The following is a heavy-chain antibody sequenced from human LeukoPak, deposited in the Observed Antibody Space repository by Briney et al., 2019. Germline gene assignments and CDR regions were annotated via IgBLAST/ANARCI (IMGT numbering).Heavy chain of an antibody. CDR2: INPSGGST. CDR1: GYAFTSYY. D-gene: IGHD1-1*01. Sequence: PTASVKVSCKATGYAFTSYYMHWVRQAPGQGLEWMGIINPSGGSTSYAQKFQGRVTMTRDTSTSTVYMELSSLRSEDTAVYYCARVQNSHVAYFDYWGQGTLVTVSS. V-gene: IGHV1-46*01. J-gene: IGHJ4*02. CDR3: ARVQNSHVAYFDY.